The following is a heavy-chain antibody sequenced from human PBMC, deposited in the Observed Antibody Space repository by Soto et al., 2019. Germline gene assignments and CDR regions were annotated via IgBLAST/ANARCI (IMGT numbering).Heavy chain of an antibody. Sequence: XSVKVSCKASGYTFTCYYMHWVRQAPGQGLEWMGWINPNSGGTNYAQKFQGWVTMTRDTSISTAYMELSRLRSDDTAVYYCARLPIDYYDSSGYDYAFDIWGQGTMVTVSS. CDR1: GYTFTCYY. CDR3: ARLPIDYYDSSGYDYAFDI. J-gene: IGHJ3*02. V-gene: IGHV1-2*04. D-gene: IGHD3-22*01. CDR2: INPNSGGT.